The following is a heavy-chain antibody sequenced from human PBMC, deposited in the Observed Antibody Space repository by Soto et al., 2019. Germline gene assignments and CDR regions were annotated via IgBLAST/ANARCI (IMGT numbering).Heavy chain of an antibody. Sequence: PSETLSLTCTVSGGSISSGGYYWSWIRQHPGKGLEWIGYIYYSGSTYYNPSLKSRVTISVDTSKNQFSLKLSSVTAADTAVYYCARVSDSSGYYYYYGMDVWGQGTTVTVSS. V-gene: IGHV4-31*03. CDR1: GGSISSGGYY. J-gene: IGHJ6*02. D-gene: IGHD3-22*01. CDR2: IYYSGST. CDR3: ARVSDSSGYYYYYGMDV.